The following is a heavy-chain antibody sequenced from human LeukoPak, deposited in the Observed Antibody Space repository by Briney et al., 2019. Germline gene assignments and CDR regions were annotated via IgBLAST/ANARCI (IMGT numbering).Heavy chain of an antibody. V-gene: IGHV4-59*01. Sequence: SETLSLTCTVSGGSISSYYWSWIRQPPGKGLEWIGYIYYSGSTNYNPSLKSRVTISVDTSKNQFSLKLSSVTAADTAVYYCARGPDMVATIWEYGDSGGYAFDIWGQGTMVTVSS. CDR3: ARGPDMVATIWEYGDSGGYAFDI. CDR2: IYYSGST. D-gene: IGHD5-12*01. CDR1: GGSISSYY. J-gene: IGHJ3*02.